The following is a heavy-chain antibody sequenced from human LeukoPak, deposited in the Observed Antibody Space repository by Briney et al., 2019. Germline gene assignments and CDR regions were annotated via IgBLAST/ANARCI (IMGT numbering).Heavy chain of an antibody. CDR1: GFTFSSYW. J-gene: IGHJ4*02. CDR2: IKLDGSEK. V-gene: IGHV3-7*01. CDR3: ARINSVNYYFDY. Sequence: PGGSLRLSFAASGFTFSSYWMSWVRQVPGKGLAWVANIKLDGSEKYYVDSVKGRFTIYRDDAKNSLYLQMTSLRAEDTAVYYCARINSVNYYFDYWGQGTLVAVSS. D-gene: IGHD5/OR15-5a*01.